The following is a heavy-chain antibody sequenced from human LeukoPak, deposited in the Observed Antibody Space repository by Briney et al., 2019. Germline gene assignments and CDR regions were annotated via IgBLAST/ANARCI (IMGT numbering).Heavy chain of an antibody. CDR1: GGSISSSSYY. Sequence: SETLSLTCTVSGGSISSSSYYWGWIRQPPGKGLEWIGYIYYSGSTNYNPSLKSRVTISVDTSKNQFSLKLSSVTAADTAVYYCARPYCSSTSCYVGGWYFDLWGRGTLVTVSS. V-gene: IGHV4-61*05. CDR3: ARPYCSSTSCYVGGWYFDL. J-gene: IGHJ2*01. D-gene: IGHD2-2*01. CDR2: IYYSGST.